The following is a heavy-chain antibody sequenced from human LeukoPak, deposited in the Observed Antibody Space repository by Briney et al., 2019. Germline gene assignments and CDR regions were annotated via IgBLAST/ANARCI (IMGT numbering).Heavy chain of an antibody. CDR3: VQRYYDILTGYYLFAHFDY. V-gene: IGHV3-23*01. CDR2: ISGSGGST. CDR1: GFTFSSYA. Sequence: KPGGSLRLSCAASGFTFSSYAMSWVRQAPGKGLEWVSAISGSGGSTYYADSVKGRFTISRDNSKNTLYLQMNSLRAEDTAVYYCVQRYYDILTGYYLFAHFDYWGQGTLVTVSS. J-gene: IGHJ4*02. D-gene: IGHD3-9*01.